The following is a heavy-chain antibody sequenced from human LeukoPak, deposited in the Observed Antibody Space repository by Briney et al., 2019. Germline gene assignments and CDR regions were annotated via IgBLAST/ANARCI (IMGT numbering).Heavy chain of an antibody. J-gene: IGHJ6*03. CDR2: IRSKANSYAT. CDR3: TRRGYYYMDL. Sequence: GGSLRLSCAASGFTFSGSAMHWVRQASGQGLEWVGRIRSKANSYATAYAASVKGRFTISRDDSKNTAYLQMNSLKTEDTAVYYCTRRGYYYMDLWGKGTTVTVSS. V-gene: IGHV3-73*01. CDR1: GFTFSGSA.